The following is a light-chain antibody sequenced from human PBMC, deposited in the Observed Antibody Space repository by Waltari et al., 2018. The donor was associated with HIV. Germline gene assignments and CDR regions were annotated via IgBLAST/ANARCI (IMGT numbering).Light chain of an antibody. CDR3: QTWGTGIRGV. Sequence: QLVLTQSPSASASLGASVKLTCTLSSGHSSYAIAWHQQQAGKGAGYLMKLNSDGCHSKGDGIPERFSGSSSGAERYLTISSLQAEDEADYYCQTWGTGIRGVFGGGTKLTVL. CDR2: LNSDGCH. CDR1: SGHSSYA. V-gene: IGLV4-69*01. J-gene: IGLJ3*02.